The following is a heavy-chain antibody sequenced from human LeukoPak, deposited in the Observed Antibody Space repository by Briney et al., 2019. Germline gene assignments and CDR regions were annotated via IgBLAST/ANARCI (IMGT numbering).Heavy chain of an antibody. CDR1: GFTFSTYA. J-gene: IGHJ4*02. D-gene: IGHD2-2*01. CDR2: IYYSGST. V-gene: IGHV4-39*01. Sequence: PGGSLRLSCAASGFTFSTYAMSWVRQAPGKGLEWIGSIYYSGSTYYNPSLKSRVAMSLDTSKNQFSLKLSSVTAADTAVYYCARRGRTKYCSSTSCYEANFDYWGQGTLVTVSS. CDR3: ARRGRTKYCSSTSCYEANFDY.